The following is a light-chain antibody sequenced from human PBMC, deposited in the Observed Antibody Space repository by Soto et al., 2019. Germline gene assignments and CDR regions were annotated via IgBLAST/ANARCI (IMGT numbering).Light chain of an antibody. V-gene: IGLV2-14*01. CDR2: DVT. CDR3: SSYTSSSSYG. J-gene: IGLJ1*01. CDR1: SSDVGGYKY. Sequence: QSVLTQPASVSGSPGQSITISCTGTSSDVGGYKYVSWYQQHPDKAPKLIIYDVTNRPSGISNRFSGSKSGNTASLTISGLQAEDEADYYCSSYTSSSSYGFGTGTKATVL.